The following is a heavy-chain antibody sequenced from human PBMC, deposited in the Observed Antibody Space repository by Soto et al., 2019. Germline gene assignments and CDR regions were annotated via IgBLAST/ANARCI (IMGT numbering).Heavy chain of an antibody. CDR3: ARAHTSLYGMDV. V-gene: IGHV4-30-4*01. J-gene: IGHJ6*02. CDR1: GGSISSGDYY. CDR2: IYYSGST. Sequence: QVQLQESGPGLVKPSQTLSLTCTVSGGSISSGDYYWSWIRQPPGKGLAWIGYIYYSGSTYYNPSLKSRVTLSVDTSKNQFSLKLSSVTAADTAVYYCARAHTSLYGMDVWGQGTTVTVSS.